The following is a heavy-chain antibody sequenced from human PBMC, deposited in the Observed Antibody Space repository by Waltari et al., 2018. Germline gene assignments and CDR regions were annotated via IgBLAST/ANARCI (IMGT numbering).Heavy chain of an antibody. V-gene: IGHV4-39*07. CDR1: GGSIRSSSYY. CDR3: ARGNDYIWGSYRSSDAFDI. Sequence: QLQLQESGPGLVKPSETLSLTCTVSGGSIRSSSYYWGWIRQPPGKGLEWIGSIYYSGSPYYNPSLKSLVTISVDTSKNQFSLKLSSVTAADTAVYYCARGNDYIWGSYRSSDAFDIWGQGTMVTVSS. J-gene: IGHJ3*02. CDR2: IYYSGSP. D-gene: IGHD3-16*02.